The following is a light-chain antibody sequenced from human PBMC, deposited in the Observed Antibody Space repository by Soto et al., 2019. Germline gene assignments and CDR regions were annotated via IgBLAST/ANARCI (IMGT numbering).Light chain of an antibody. CDR1: HSVSSN. J-gene: IGKJ1*01. V-gene: IGKV3-15*01. CDR3: QQYNNWWT. Sequence: EIMMTQSPATLSVSPGERATLSCRASHSVSSNLAWYQQKPGQAPRLLIYGASTRATGIPARFSGSGSGTEFTLTISSLQSEDFAVYYCQQYNNWWTFGQGTKV. CDR2: GAS.